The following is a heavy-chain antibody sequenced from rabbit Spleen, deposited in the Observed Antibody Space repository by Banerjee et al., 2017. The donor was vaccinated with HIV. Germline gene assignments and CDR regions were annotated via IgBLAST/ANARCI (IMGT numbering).Heavy chain of an antibody. Sequence: QSLEESGGDLVKPGASLTLTCTASGFSFSSGYYICWVRQAPGKGLEWIGCINNGNDDPYYTSWAKGRFTISKPSSTTVTLQMTSLTVADTATYFCARRGDNNNYASETENLWGPGTLVTVS. CDR3: ARRGDNNNYASETENL. D-gene: IGHD6-1*01. J-gene: IGHJ4*01. CDR1: GFSFSSGYY. CDR2: INNGNDDP. V-gene: IGHV1S40*01.